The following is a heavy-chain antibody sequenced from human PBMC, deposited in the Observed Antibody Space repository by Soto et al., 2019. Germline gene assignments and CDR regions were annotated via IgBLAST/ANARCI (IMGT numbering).Heavy chain of an antibody. D-gene: IGHD1-1*01. Sequence: PGGSLRLSCSASGLSFNRYAFHWVRQAPGKGLEWVALITDDGSSEYYPDSVKGRFTISRDNSKDTLYLEMNSLRVDDTAVYYCAREHCTTATCYRFFDYWGQGALVTVPS. J-gene: IGHJ4*02. CDR3: AREHCTTATCYRFFDY. V-gene: IGHV3-30-3*01. CDR2: ITDDGSSE. CDR1: GLSFNRYA.